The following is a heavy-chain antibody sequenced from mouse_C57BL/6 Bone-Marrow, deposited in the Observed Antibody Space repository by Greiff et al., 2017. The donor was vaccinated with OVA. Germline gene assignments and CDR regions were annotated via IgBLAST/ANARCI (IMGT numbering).Heavy chain of an antibody. V-gene: IGHV1-18*01. CDR3: ARVYGSRHWYFDV. J-gene: IGHJ1*03. Sequence: VHVKQSGPELVKPGASVKIPCKASGYTFTDYNMDWVKQSHGKSLEWIGDINPNNGGTIYNQKFKGKATLTVDKSSSTAYMELRSLTSEDTAVYYCARVYGSRHWYFDVWGTGTTVTVSS. D-gene: IGHD1-1*01. CDR1: GYTFTDYN. CDR2: INPNNGGT.